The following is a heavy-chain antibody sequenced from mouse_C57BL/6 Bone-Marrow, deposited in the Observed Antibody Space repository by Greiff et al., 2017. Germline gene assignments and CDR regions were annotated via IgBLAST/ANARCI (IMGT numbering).Heavy chain of an antibody. CDR2: IYPGDGDT. J-gene: IGHJ4*01. D-gene: IGHD1-1*01. CDR1: GYAFSSYW. V-gene: IGHV1-80*01. Sequence: QVQLKQSGAELVKPGASVKISCKASGYAFSSYWMNWVKQRPGKGLEWIGQIYPGDGDTNYNGKFKGKATLTADKSSSTAYMQLSSLTSEDSAVYVCARDRTTVPSMDYWGQGTSVTVSS. CDR3: ARDRTTVPSMDY.